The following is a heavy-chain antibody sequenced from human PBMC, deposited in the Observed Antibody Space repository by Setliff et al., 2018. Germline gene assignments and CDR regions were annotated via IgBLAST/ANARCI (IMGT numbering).Heavy chain of an antibody. J-gene: IGHJ5*02. CDR2: IYPGDSIT. D-gene: IGHD3-10*01. CDR3: ASHPYYYGSGTYLDNNNRWFDP. V-gene: IGHV5-51*01. CDR1: GYSFSTCW. Sequence: GESLKISCKGSGYSFSTCWIGWVRQMPGKGLEWMGIIYPGDSITRYSPSFQGQVTISVDKSINTAYLQWSSLRASDTAIYYCASHPYYYGSGTYLDNNNRWFDPWGQGTLVTVSS.